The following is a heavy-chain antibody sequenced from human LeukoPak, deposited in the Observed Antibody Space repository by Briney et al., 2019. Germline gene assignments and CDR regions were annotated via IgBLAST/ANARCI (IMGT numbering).Heavy chain of an antibody. J-gene: IGHJ4*02. D-gene: IGHD6-19*01. Sequence: TGGSLRLSCAASGFTFSSFTMIWVRQAPGKGLEWVSSISHTDDPSHYADPVRGRFSISRDNAKNSLYLQMNSLRVEDTAVYYCTRDPNHPGYSSGWYYWGQGTLVTVSS. CDR3: TRDPNHPGYSSGWYY. CDR2: ISHTDDPS. CDR1: GFTFSSFT. V-gene: IGHV3-48*04.